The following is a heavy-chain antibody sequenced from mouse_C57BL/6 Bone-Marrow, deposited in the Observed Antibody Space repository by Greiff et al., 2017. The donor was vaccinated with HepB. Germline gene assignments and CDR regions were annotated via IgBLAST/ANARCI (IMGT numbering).Heavy chain of an antibody. CDR3: ARDQRSYGSSLYYAMDY. D-gene: IGHD1-1*01. J-gene: IGHJ4*01. Sequence: EVKVVESGPSLVRPSQTLSLTCTVTGFSINSDCYWIWIRQFPGNKLEYIGYTFYSGITYYNPSLESRTYITRDTSKNQVSLKLSSVTTEDTATYYCARDQRSYGSSLYYAMDYWGQGTSVTVSS. CDR1: GFSINSDCY. CDR2: TFYSGIT. V-gene: IGHV3-3*01.